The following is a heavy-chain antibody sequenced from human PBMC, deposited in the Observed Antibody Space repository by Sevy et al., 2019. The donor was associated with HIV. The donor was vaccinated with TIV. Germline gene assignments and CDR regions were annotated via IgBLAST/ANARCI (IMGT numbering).Heavy chain of an antibody. V-gene: IGHV3-23*01. Sequence: GGSLRLSCVASGLTISDYVLYWVRQAPGKGLEWVSAITESDADITYADSVKGRFTVSRDNSKNTVYLPMGSLRAEDTAIYYCAKLGVRVATGGTDYWGQGTQVTVSS. J-gene: IGHJ4*02. CDR2: ITESDADI. CDR1: GLTISDYV. D-gene: IGHD3-3*01. CDR3: AKLGVRVATGGTDY.